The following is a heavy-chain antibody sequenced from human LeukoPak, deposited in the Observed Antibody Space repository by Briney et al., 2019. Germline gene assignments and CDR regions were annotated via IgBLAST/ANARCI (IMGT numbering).Heavy chain of an antibody. V-gene: IGHV4-59*01. CDR1: GDSISGYY. J-gene: IGHJ4*02. CDR3: ARGYSVALYYFDY. D-gene: IGHD5-18*01. Sequence: SETLSLTCSVSGDSISGYYWSWIRHPPGKGLEWIGYIYSSGSTSYNPSLKSRVTISVDTSENQFSLKLRSVTAADTAKYYCARGYSVALYYFDYWGQGPPVTVSS. CDR2: IYSSGST.